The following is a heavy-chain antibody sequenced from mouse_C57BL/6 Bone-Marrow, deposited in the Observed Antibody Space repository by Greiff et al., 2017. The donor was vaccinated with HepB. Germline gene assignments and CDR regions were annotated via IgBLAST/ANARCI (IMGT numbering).Heavy chain of an antibody. J-gene: IGHJ2*01. CDR2: IDTENGDT. V-gene: IGHV14-4*01. Sequence: VHVKQSGAELVRPGASVKLSCTASGFNIKDDYMHWVKQRPEQGLEWIGWIDTENGDTEYASKFQGKATITAYTSSNTAYLQLSSLTSEDTAVYYCTKDVSDPVYFDYWGQGTTLTVSS. CDR3: TKDVSDPVYFDY. CDR1: GFNIKDDY.